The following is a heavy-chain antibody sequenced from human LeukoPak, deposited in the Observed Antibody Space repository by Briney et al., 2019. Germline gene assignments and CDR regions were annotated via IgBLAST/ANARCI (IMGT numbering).Heavy chain of an antibody. CDR1: GFTFSSYA. CDR3: ARDPKRYCSGGSCYDNWFDP. J-gene: IGHJ5*02. D-gene: IGHD2-15*01. CDR2: ISYDGSNK. V-gene: IGHV3-30*04. Sequence: PGRSLRLSCAASGFTFSSYAMHWVRQAPGKGLEWVAVISYDGSNKYYADSVKGRFTISRDNSKNTLYLQMNSLRAEDTAVYYCARDPKRYCSGGSCYDNWFDPWGQGTLVTVSS.